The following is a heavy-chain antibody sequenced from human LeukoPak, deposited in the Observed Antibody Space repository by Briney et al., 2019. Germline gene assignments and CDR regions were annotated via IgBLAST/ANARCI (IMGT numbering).Heavy chain of an antibody. CDR1: GGTFSSYA. V-gene: IGHV1-46*01. D-gene: IGHD6-13*01. J-gene: IGHJ5*02. Sequence: AASVKVSCKASGGTFSSYAISWVRQAPGQGLEWMGIINPSGGSTSYAQKFQGRVTMTRDMSTSTVYMELSSLRSEDTAVYYCARAGIAAAGDWFDPWGQGTLVTVSS. CDR2: INPSGGST. CDR3: ARAGIAAAGDWFDP.